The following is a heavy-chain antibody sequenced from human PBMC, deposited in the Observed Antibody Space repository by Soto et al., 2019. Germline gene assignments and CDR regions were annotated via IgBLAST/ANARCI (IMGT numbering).Heavy chain of an antibody. CDR2: ISAYNGNT. CDR1: GYTFTSYG. V-gene: IGHV1-18*01. J-gene: IGHJ2*01. Sequence: QVQLVQSGAEVKKPGASVKVSCKASGYTFTSYGISWVRQAPGQGLEWMGWISAYNGNTNYAQKLQGRVTMTTDPSPSSGHMGLRSLRSGDPAGYFFAGFPVSVNQNYLFLHLWGRGT. CDR3: AGFPVSVNQNYLFLHL. D-gene: IGHD2-2*01.